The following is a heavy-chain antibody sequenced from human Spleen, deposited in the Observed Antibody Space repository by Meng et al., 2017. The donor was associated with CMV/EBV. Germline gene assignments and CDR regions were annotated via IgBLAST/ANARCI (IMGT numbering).Heavy chain of an antibody. J-gene: IGHJ4*02. CDR2: IYNGGST. CDR3: ARDPEWKHGY. D-gene: IGHD3-3*01. Sequence: GESLKISCAASGFTVSTNYMNWVHQAPGKGLEWVSIIYNGGSTYYADSVKGRFTISRDNSKNTLYLQMNSLRPEDTAVYYCARDPEWKHGYWGQGTLVTVSS. V-gene: IGHV3-66*02. CDR1: GFTVSTNY.